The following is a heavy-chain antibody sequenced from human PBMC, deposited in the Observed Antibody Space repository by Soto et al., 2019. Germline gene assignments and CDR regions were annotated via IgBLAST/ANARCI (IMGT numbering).Heavy chain of an antibody. CDR3: ASAKETPDDYGSGSYDY. D-gene: IGHD3-10*01. J-gene: IGHJ4*02. CDR1: GGTFSSYT. Sequence: QVQLVQSGAEVKKPGSSVKVSCKASGGTFSSYTISWVRQAPGQGLEWMGRIIPILGIANYAQKFQGRVTITADKSTSTAYMELSSLRSEDTAVYYCASAKETPDDYGSGSYDYWGQGTLVTVSS. CDR2: IIPILGIA. V-gene: IGHV1-69*02.